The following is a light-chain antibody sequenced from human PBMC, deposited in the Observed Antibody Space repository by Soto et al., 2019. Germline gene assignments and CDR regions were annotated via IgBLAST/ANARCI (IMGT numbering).Light chain of an antibody. Sequence: DIQMTQSPSSLSASVGDRVTITCRASQSIAIYLNWYQQKPGKAPKLLIYGASSLQSGVPSRFSGSGSGTDFTLTISSLQPEDFATYYCQQSYSNPFTFGPGTKVDIK. CDR3: QQSYSNPFT. CDR2: GAS. J-gene: IGKJ3*01. V-gene: IGKV1-39*01. CDR1: QSIAIY.